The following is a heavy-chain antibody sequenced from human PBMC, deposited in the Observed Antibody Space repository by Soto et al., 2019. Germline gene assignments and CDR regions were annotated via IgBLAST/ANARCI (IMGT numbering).Heavy chain of an antibody. CDR2: IYYSGST. CDR1: GGSISSGGYY. Sequence: QVQLQESGPGLVKPSQTLSLTCTVSGGSISSGGYYWSWIRQHPGKGLEWIGYIYYSGSTYYNPSLKSRVTISVDTSKNQFSLKLSSVTAADTAVYYCARAGYSRASYYYGMDVWGQGTTVTVSS. D-gene: IGHD4-4*01. CDR3: ARAGYSRASYYYGMDV. J-gene: IGHJ6*02. V-gene: IGHV4-31*03.